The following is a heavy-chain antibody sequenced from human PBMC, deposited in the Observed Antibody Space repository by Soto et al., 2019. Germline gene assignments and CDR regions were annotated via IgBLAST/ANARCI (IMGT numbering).Heavy chain of an antibody. CDR1: GYTFTSDA. D-gene: IGHD2-15*01. CDR3: ARVASLGYCSGSSCPDAFDI. CDR2: INAGNGNT. V-gene: IGHV1-3*01. J-gene: IGHJ3*02. Sequence: ASVKGSCKGSGYTFTSDAVGWVRQAPGQRLEWMGWINAGNGNTKYSQKFQGRVTITRDTSASTAYMELSSLRSEDTAVYYCARVASLGYCSGSSCPDAFDIWGQGTMVTVSS.